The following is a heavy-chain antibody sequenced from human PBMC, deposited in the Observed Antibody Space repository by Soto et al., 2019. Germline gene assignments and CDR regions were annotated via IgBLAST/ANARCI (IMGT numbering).Heavy chain of an antibody. Sequence: GGSLRLSCAASGFTFSSYAMSWVRQAPGKGLEWVSAISGSGGSTYYADSVKGRFTISRDNSKNTLYLQMNSLRAEDTAVYYCANSGYSGYGHFDYWGQGTLVTVSS. V-gene: IGHV3-23*01. CDR3: ANSGYSGYGHFDY. D-gene: IGHD5-12*01. CDR2: ISGSGGST. CDR1: GFTFSSYA. J-gene: IGHJ4*02.